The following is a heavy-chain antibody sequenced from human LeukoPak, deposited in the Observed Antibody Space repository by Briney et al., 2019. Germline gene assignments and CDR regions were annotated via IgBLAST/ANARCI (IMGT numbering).Heavy chain of an antibody. CDR3: ASDSCSSTSCYFY. J-gene: IGHJ4*02. V-gene: IGHV1-69*05. CDR2: IIPIFGTA. D-gene: IGHD2-2*01. Sequence: SVKVSCKTSGYAFTNYAISWVRQAPGQGLEWMGGIIPIFGTANYAQKFQGRVTITTDESTSTAYMELSSLRSEDTAVYYCASDSCSSTSCYFYWGQGTLVTVSS. CDR1: GYAFTNYA.